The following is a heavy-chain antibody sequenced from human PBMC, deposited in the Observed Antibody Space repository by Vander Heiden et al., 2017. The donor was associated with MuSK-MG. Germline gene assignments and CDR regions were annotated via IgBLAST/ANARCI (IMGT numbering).Heavy chain of an antibody. D-gene: IGHD3-3*01. CDR1: GGSISSYY. CDR2: SDFSGGT. CDR3: ARGWGSPYYDFWSGYGGFDY. J-gene: IGHJ4*02. Sequence: QVQLQESGPGLVKSSETLSPTCTVSGGSISSYYWSCIRQPPGTGLEWMGYSDFSGGTNYNPSLKSRVTISVDTSKNQFSLKLSSVTAADTAVYYCARGWGSPYYDFWSGYGGFDYWGQGTLVTVSS. V-gene: IGHV4-59*01.